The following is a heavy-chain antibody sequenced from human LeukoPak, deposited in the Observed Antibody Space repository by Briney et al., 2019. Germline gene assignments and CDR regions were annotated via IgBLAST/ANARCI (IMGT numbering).Heavy chain of an antibody. Sequence: SETLSLTCTVSGGSISSYYWSWIRQPAGKGLEWIGRIYTSGSTNYNPSLKSRVTMSVDTSKNQFSLKMSSVTAADTAVYYCARETDYYGSGSYYKGCNWFDPWGQGTLVTVSS. CDR2: IYTSGST. J-gene: IGHJ5*02. V-gene: IGHV4-4*07. CDR1: GGSISSYY. D-gene: IGHD3-10*01. CDR3: ARETDYYGSGSYYKGCNWFDP.